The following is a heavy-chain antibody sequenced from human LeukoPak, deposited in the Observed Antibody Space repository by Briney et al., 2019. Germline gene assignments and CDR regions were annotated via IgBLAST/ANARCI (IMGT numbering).Heavy chain of an antibody. D-gene: IGHD3-10*01. CDR1: GFTVSTNY. J-gene: IGHJ4*02. CDR2: IYSGGST. V-gene: IGHV3-66*04. Sequence: PGGSLRLSCAASGFTVSTNYMTWVRPAPGKGLEWVSVIYSGGSTYYADSVKGRFTISRDNSKNTLYLQMNSLRAEDTAVYYCASHGSGSLFFDYWGQGTLVTVSS. CDR3: ASHGSGSLFFDY.